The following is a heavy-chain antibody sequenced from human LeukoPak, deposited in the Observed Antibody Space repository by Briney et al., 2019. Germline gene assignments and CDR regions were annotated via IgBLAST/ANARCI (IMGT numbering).Heavy chain of an antibody. CDR3: AREPIVVPAAYGMDV. Sequence: PSETLSLTCTVSGGSISSYYWSWIRQPAGKGLEWIGRIYTSGSTNYNPSLKSRVTMSVDTSENQFSLKLSSVTAADTAVYYCAREPIVVPAAYGMDVWGQGTTVTVSS. V-gene: IGHV4-4*07. CDR1: GGSISSYY. J-gene: IGHJ6*02. D-gene: IGHD2-2*01. CDR2: IYTSGST.